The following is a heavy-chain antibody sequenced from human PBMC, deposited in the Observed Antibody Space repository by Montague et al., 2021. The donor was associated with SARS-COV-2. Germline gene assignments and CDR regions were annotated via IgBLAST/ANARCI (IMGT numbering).Heavy chain of an antibody. J-gene: IGHJ4*02. CDR2: ISTSGDYT. V-gene: IGHV3-23*01. D-gene: IGHD5-24*01. Sequence: SLRLSWSASGFIFRHYAMSRVRQAPGKGLEWVSGISTSGDYTYYADSLKGRFTISRDNSRNTLYLQMNSLRTEDTAIYYCAKDREMDYSADYWGQGTLVTVSS. CDR1: GFIFRHYA. CDR3: AKDREMDYSADY.